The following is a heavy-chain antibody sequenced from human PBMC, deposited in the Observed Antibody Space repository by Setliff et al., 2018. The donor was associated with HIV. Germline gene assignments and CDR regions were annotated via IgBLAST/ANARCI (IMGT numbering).Heavy chain of an antibody. CDR3: ARGGAREYQLLYNYFDP. V-gene: IGHV1-3*01. D-gene: IGHD2-2*01. CDR2: INSDNGNT. CDR1: GYTLSTYA. Sequence: APVKVSCKASGYTLSTYALYWVRQAPGQRLEWMGWINSDNGNTKFSQKFQGRLTITADTTASTAYMVLSSLTSEDTAVYYCARGGAREYQLLYNYFDPWGQGTLVTVSS. J-gene: IGHJ5*02.